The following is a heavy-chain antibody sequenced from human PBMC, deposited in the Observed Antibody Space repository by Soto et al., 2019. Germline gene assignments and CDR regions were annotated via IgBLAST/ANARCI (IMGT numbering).Heavy chain of an antibody. V-gene: IGHV3-11*03. CDR3: ATGQQVRMADI. J-gene: IGHJ3*02. Sequence: QVQLLKWGGGLVKPGGSLRLSCAASGFTVSGYYMGWIRQPPGKGLEWISYISSDSSHTNHADSVKGRFTISRDNAKNSLYLQMNSLRAEDTAVYFCATGQQVRMADIWGQGTMVTVSS. CDR1: GFTVSGYY. CDR2: ISSDSSHT. D-gene: IGHD6-13*01.